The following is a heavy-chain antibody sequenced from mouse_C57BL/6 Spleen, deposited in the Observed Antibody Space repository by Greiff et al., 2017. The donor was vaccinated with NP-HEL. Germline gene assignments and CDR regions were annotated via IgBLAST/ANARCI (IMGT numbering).Heavy chain of an antibody. CDR1: GYTFTSYW. V-gene: IGHV1-64*01. CDR2: IHPNSGST. Sequence: VQLQQSGAELVKPGASVKLSCKASGYTFTSYWMHWVKQRPGQGLEWIGMIHPNSGSTNYNEKFNSKATLTVDKSSSTAYMQLSSLTSEDSAVYYCARSGWLRLDYWGQGTPLTVSA. D-gene: IGHD2-2*01. CDR3: ARSGWLRLDY. J-gene: IGHJ2*01.